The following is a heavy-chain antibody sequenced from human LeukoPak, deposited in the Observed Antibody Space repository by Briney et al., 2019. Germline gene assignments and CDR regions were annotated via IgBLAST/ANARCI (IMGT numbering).Heavy chain of an antibody. CDR3: ARGLFFDYLSPLDY. CDR1: GYTFTSYA. Sequence: ASVKVSCKASGYTFTSYAMAWVRQAPGQGLEWMGWINPKSGGTNYAQRFQGRVTMTRDTSINTAYMELSSLTSDDTAVYYCARGLFFDYLSPLDYWGQGTLVTVSS. D-gene: IGHD3-9*01. CDR2: INPKSGGT. V-gene: IGHV1-2*02. J-gene: IGHJ4*02.